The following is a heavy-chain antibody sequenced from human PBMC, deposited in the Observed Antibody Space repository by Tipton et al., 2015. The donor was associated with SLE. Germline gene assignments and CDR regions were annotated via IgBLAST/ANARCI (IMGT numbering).Heavy chain of an antibody. D-gene: IGHD3-3*01. CDR1: GFIFSNYW. CDR2: ISGNGGRT. J-gene: IGHJ6*02. Sequence: GSLRLSCAASGFIFSNYWMTWVRQAPGKGLQWVSGISGNGGRTGNGDSVKGRFIISRDNSKNTLYLQMNSLRAEDTAVYYCARSLTIYYYYGMDVWGQGTTVTVSS. CDR3: ARSLTIYYYYGMDV. V-gene: IGHV3-20*04.